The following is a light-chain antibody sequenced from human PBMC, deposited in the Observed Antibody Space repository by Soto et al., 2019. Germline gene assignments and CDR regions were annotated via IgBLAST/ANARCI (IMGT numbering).Light chain of an antibody. CDR1: QSVSSY. CDR2: DAS. Sequence: EIVLTQSPATLSLSPGERATLSCRASQSVSSYLAWYQQKPGQAPRLLIYDASNRATGIPARCSGSGSGTDFALTISSLEPEDFAVYYCQQRSNWPPVTFGGGTKVEIK. CDR3: QQRSNWPPVT. J-gene: IGKJ4*01. V-gene: IGKV3-11*01.